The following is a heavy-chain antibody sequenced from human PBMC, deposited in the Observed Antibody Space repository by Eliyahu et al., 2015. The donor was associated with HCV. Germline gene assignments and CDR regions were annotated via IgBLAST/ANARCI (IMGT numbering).Heavy chain of an antibody. CDR3: TIDYAASRD. J-gene: IGHJ4*02. Sequence: EVSLVESGGDLVKXGGSLXLSCAASGFTFSNAWLSWVRQAPGKGREWVGRIKSKADGVTTGYAAPVKGRFTISRDDSKNTLYLQMNSLKTEDTAVYYCTIDYAASRDWGQGTLVTVSS. CDR2: IKSKADGVTT. V-gene: IGHV3-15*01. CDR1: GFTFSNAW. D-gene: IGHD4-17*01.